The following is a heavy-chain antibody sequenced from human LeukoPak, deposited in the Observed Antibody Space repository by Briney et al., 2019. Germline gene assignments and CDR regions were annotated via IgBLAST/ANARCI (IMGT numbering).Heavy chain of an antibody. V-gene: IGHV3-30-3*01. J-gene: IGHJ4*02. D-gene: IGHD5-18*01. CDR3: ARALWQLDY. Sequence: TGGSLRLSCAASGFTFSSYAMHWVRQAPGKGLEWVAVISYDGSNKYYADSVKGRFTISRDNSKNTLYLQMNSLRAEDTAVYYCARALWQLDYWGQGTLVTVSS. CDR2: ISYDGSNK. CDR1: GFTFSSYA.